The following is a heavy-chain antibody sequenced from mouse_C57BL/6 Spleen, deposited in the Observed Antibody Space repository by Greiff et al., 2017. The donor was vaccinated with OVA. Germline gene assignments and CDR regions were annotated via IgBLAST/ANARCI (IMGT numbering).Heavy chain of an antibody. V-gene: IGHV3-1*01. CDR2: ISYSGST. Sequence: VQLKQSGPGMVKPSQSLSLTCTVTGYSITSGYDWHWIRHFPGNKLEWMGYISYSGSTNYNPSLKSRISITHDTSKNHFFLKLNSVTTEDTATYYCARGNSGLLRWGQGALVTVSA. CDR3: ARGNSGLLR. J-gene: IGHJ3*02. CDR1: GYSITSGYD. D-gene: IGHD2-1*01.